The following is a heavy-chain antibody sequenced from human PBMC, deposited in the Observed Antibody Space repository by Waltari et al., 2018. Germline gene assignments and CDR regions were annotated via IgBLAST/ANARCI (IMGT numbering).Heavy chain of an antibody. CDR3: ARRFVGKRAYFDY. Sequence: QVQLQQWGAGLLKPSETLSLTCAVYGGSFSGYYWSWIRQPPGKGLEWIGEINHSGSTNSTPSLKRRVTISVDTSKNHFSLKLRSVTAADTAVYYCARRFVGKRAYFDYWGQGTLVTVSS. CDR2: INHSGST. CDR1: GGSFSGYY. J-gene: IGHJ4*02. V-gene: IGHV4-34*01. D-gene: IGHD3-3*01.